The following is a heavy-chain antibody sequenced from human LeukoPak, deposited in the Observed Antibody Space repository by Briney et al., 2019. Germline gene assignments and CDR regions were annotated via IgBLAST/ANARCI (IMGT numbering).Heavy chain of an antibody. CDR1: GGSISGYY. J-gene: IGHJ3*02. CDR3: ARDGRMVAALDI. Sequence: PSETLSLTCTVSGGSISGYYWSWIRQPAGKGLEWIGRIYTSGSTNYNPSLKSRVTMSVDTSKNQFSLKLTSVTAADTAVYYCARDGRMVAALDIWGQGTMVTVSS. D-gene: IGHD2-15*01. CDR2: IYTSGST. V-gene: IGHV4-4*07.